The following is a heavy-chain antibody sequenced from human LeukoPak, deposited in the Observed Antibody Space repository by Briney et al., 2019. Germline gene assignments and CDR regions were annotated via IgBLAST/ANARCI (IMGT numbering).Heavy chain of an antibody. Sequence: PGGSLRLSCAASGFTFSSYGMHWVRQAPGKGLEWVAVIWYDGSNKYYADSVKGRFTISRDNSKNTLYLRMNSLRAEDTAVYYCAKEMTYYYDSSGLDYWGQGTLVTVSS. CDR2: IWYDGSNK. J-gene: IGHJ4*02. D-gene: IGHD3-22*01. CDR3: AKEMTYYYDSSGLDY. V-gene: IGHV3-33*06. CDR1: GFTFSSYG.